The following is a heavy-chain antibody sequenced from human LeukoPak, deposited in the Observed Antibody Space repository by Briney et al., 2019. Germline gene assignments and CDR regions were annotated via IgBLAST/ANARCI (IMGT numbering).Heavy chain of an antibody. D-gene: IGHD4-17*01. J-gene: IGHJ3*02. CDR3: ARDPNGDYIGAFDM. CDR2: IRGGGGSA. Sequence: SGGSLRLSCTASGFTFSAYAMMWVRLAPGKGPEWVSAIRGGGGSAFYADSVKGRFTISRDNSKYTLFLQMNSLRAEDTAVYYCARDPNGDYIGAFDMWGPGTMVTVSS. CDR1: GFTFSAYA. V-gene: IGHV3-23*01.